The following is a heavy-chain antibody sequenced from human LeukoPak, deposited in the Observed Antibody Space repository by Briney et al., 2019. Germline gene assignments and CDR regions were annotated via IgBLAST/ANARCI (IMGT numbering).Heavy chain of an antibody. D-gene: IGHD6-13*01. CDR2: INPNSGGT. J-gene: IGHJ5*02. CDR3: ARDGGIAAGEFDP. V-gene: IGHV1-2*04. Sequence: ASVKVSCKASGYTFTGYYMHWVRQAPGQGLEWMGWINPNSGGTNYAQKFQGWVTMTRDTSISTAYMELSRLGSDDTAVYYCARDGGIAAGEFDPWGQGTLVTVSS. CDR1: GYTFTGYY.